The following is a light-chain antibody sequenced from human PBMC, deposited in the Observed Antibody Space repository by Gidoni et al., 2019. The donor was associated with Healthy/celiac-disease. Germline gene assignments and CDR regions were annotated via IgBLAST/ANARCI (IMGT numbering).Light chain of an antibody. CDR3: CSYAGSSWV. CDR1: TSDVGGYNY. J-gene: IGLJ1*01. CDR2: DVS. Sequence: QPALPQPRSVSGSPGQSFPISCTGTTSDVGGYNYVSWYQQHPGKAPKLMIYDVSKRPSGVPDRFSGSKSGNTASLTISGLQAEDEADYYCCSYAGSSWVFGTGTKVTVL. V-gene: IGLV2-11*01.